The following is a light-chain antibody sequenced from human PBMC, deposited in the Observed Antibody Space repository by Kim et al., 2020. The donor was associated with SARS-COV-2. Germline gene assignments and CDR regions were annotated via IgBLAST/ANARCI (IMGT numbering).Light chain of an antibody. CDR3: NSRDSTGNSYV. CDR2: GKN. Sequence: SSELTQDPAVSVALGQTVRITCQGDSLRRSYGSWYQQKPGQAPVLVMYGKNNRPSGVLDRFSVSSSGNTTSLTITGAQAEDEADYYCNSRDSTGNSYVFGTGTKVTVL. CDR1: SLRRSY. J-gene: IGLJ1*01. V-gene: IGLV3-19*01.